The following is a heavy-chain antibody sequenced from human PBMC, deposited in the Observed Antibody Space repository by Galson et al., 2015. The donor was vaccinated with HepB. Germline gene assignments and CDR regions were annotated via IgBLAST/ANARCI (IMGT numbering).Heavy chain of an antibody. J-gene: IGHJ4*02. V-gene: IGHV3-48*03. D-gene: IGHD6-13*01. CDR2: ISSSGSTI. CDR1: GFTFSSYE. Sequence: SLRLSCAASGFTFSSYEMNWVRQAPGKGLEWVSYISSSGSTIYYADSVKGRFTISRDNAKNSLYLQMNSLRAEDTAVYYCAREFIAAAGETRMFDYWGQGTLVTVSS. CDR3: AREFIAAAGETRMFDY.